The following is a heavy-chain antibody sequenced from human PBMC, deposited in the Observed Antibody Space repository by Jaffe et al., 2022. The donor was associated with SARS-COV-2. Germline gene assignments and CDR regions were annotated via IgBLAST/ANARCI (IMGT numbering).Heavy chain of an antibody. CDR2: INPNNDGT. Sequence: QVQLVQSGAEVKKPGASVKVSCKASGYTFTGYYIHWVRQAPGQGLEWMGWINPNNDGTNYAQKFQGRVTMTRDTSISTAYMELSSLRSDDTAVYYCARVDVVDAFDIWGQGTMVTVSS. V-gene: IGHV1-2*02. CDR1: GYTFTGYY. CDR3: ARVDVVDAFDI. J-gene: IGHJ3*02. D-gene: IGHD3-16*01.